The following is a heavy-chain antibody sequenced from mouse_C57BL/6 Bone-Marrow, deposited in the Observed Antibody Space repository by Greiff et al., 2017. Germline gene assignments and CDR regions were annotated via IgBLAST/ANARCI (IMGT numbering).Heavy chain of an antibody. CDR2: IYPRSGNT. D-gene: IGHD1-1*01. CDR3: ARNYGSSHWYFEV. Sequence: QVQLKQSGAELARPGASVKLSCKASGYTFTSYGISWVKQRTGQGLEWIGEIYPRSGNTYYNEKFKGKATLTADKSSSTAYMELRSLTSEDSAVYFCARNYGSSHWYFEVWGTGTTVTVSS. J-gene: IGHJ1*03. V-gene: IGHV1-81*01. CDR1: GYTFTSYG.